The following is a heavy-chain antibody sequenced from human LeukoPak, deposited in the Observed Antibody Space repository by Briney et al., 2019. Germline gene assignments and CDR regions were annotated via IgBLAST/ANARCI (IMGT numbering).Heavy chain of an antibody. CDR2: IIPIFGTA. CDR3: ASTPGYCGGDCYSS. J-gene: IGHJ5*02. D-gene: IGHD2-21*02. Sequence: GASVKVSCKASGGTFSSYAISWVRQAPGQGLEWMGGIIPIFGTANYAQKFQGRVTITADKSTSTAYMELSSLRSEDTAVYYCASTPGYCGGDCYSSWGQGTLVTVSS. CDR1: GGTFSSYA. V-gene: IGHV1-69*06.